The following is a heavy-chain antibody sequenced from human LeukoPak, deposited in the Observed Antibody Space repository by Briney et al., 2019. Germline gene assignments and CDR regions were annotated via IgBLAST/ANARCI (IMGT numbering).Heavy chain of an antibody. CDR3: ARVLETDCRGGSCYSGLDY. CDR2: ISRPGSYI. D-gene: IGHD2-15*01. Sequence: GGSLKLSCEASGFPFSTKNINWFRQPPGGGLEWFSSISRPGSYIYYADSVKGRFTISRDNAQNSLYLQMNSLRVEDTAVYYCARVLETDCRGGSCYSGLDYWGQGTLVTVSS. CDR1: GFPFSTKN. J-gene: IGHJ4*02. V-gene: IGHV3-21*01.